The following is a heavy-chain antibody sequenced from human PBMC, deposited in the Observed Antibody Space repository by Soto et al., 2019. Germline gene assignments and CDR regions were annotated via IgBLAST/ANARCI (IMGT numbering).Heavy chain of an antibody. CDR2: ISYDGSNK. D-gene: IGHD3-10*01. CDR1: GFTFSSYA. Sequence: PGGSLRLSCAASGFTFSSYAMHWVRQAPGKGLEWVAVISYDGSNKYYADSVKGRFTISRDNSKNTLYLQMNSLRAEDTAVYYCARDLVYGSGPTDYWGQGTLVTVS. CDR3: ARDLVYGSGPTDY. J-gene: IGHJ4*02. V-gene: IGHV3-30-3*01.